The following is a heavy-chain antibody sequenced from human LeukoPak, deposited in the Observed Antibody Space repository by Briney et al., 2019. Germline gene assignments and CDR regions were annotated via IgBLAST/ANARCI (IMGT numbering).Heavy chain of an antibody. D-gene: IGHD6-19*01. CDR1: GGTFSSYA. CDR3: ARVYSSGWAYFDY. Sequence: ASVKVSCKASGGTFSSYAISWVRQAPGQGLEWMGWINTNTGNPTYAQGFTGRFVFSLDTSVSTAYLQISSLKAEDTAVYYCARVYSSGWAYFDYWGQGTLVTVSS. CDR2: INTNTGNP. J-gene: IGHJ4*02. V-gene: IGHV7-4-1*02.